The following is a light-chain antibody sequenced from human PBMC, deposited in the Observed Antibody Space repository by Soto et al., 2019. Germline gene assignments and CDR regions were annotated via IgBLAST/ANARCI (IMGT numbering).Light chain of an antibody. Sequence: EIVLTQSPGTLSLSPGERSTFSCRASQSVSSNHLAWYQQMPGQAPRLLIYGAFSRATDIPDRFSGSGSETDFTLTISRLEPEDFAVYYCQQYGDSPTTCCQGTRLAIK. CDR3: QQYGDSPTT. V-gene: IGKV3-20*01. CDR2: GAF. CDR1: QSVSSNH. J-gene: IGKJ5*01.